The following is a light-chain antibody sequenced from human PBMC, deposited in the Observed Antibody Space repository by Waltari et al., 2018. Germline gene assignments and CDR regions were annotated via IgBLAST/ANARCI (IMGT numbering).Light chain of an antibody. CDR3: CSNAGSYTGV. J-gene: IGLJ3*02. CDR1: SSDVGGYNY. V-gene: IGLV2-11*01. CDR2: DGS. Sequence: QSALTQPRPVSGSPGQSVTISCTGTSSDVGGYNYVSWYQQYPGKAPKLMIYDGSKRRSGVPDRCCGSKSGNTDCLTISGSQDEDAADYYCCSNAGSYTGVFGGGTKLTVL.